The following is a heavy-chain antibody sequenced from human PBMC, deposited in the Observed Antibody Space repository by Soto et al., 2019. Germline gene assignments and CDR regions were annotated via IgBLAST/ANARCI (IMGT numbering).Heavy chain of an antibody. Sequence: GGSLRLSCAASGFTFSSYAMSWVRQAPGKGLEWVSAISGSGGSTYYADSVKGRFTISRDNSKNTLYLQMNSLRAEDTAVYYCARDHIFEQGTYYYYGMDVWGQGTTVTVSS. J-gene: IGHJ6*02. CDR3: ARDHIFEQGTYYYYGMDV. CDR2: ISGSGGST. V-gene: IGHV3-23*01. D-gene: IGHD3-3*02. CDR1: GFTFSSYA.